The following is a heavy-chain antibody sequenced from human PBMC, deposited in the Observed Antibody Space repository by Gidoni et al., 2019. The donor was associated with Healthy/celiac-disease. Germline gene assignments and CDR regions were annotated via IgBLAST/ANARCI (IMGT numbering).Heavy chain of an antibody. CDR2: IYSSGRT. Sequence: QVQMQESGPGLVKPSETLSLTCTVSGGSVSSGSYYWSWIRQPPGKGLKWIGYIYSSGRTNHNPSLKSRVTISVDTSKHQFSLNLSSVTAADTAVYYCARVSGILSRFDYSGQGTLVTVSS. V-gene: IGHV4-61*01. CDR3: ARVSGILSRFDY. CDR1: GGSVSSGSYY. J-gene: IGHJ4*02. D-gene: IGHD3-9*01.